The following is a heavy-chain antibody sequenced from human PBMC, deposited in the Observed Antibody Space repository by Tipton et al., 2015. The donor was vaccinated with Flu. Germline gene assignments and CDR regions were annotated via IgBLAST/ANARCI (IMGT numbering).Heavy chain of an antibody. D-gene: IGHD2-21*02. J-gene: IGHJ2*01. CDR1: GDSGDSITSGNYY. CDR3: ARGDFNFPDWYLDL. CDR2: FYTSGSA. Sequence: TLSLTCTVSGDSGDSITSGNYYWSWIRQPAGKGLEWIGRFYTSGSANYNPSLKSRVTISVDTSRNQFSLKLRSVTAADTAVYYCARGDFNFPDWYLDLWGRGTLVTVSS. V-gene: IGHV4-61*02.